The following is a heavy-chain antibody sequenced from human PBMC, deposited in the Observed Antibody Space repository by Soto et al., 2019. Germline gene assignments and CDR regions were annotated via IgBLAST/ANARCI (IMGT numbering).Heavy chain of an antibody. CDR2: IFSSGST. CDR1: GGSINTFY. J-gene: IGHJ4*02. Sequence: SETLSLTSTVSGGSINTFYWSWVRQPAGKALEWIGRIFSSGSTSFNPSLESRVAMSVDTSKNHFSLNLSSVTAADMAVYYCAREGSYSAYNFAHGIQLWSFDFWGQGALVTVSS. D-gene: IGHD5-12*01. V-gene: IGHV4-4*07. CDR3: AREGSYSAYNFAHGIQLWSFDF.